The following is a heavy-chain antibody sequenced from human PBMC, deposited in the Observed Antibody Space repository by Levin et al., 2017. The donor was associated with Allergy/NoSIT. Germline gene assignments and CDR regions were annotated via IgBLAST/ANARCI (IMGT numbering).Heavy chain of an antibody. Sequence: SQTLSLTCTVSGGSISSYYWSWIRQPPGKGLEWIGYIYYSGSTNYNPSLKSRVTISVDTSKNQFSLKLSSVTAADTAVYYCARHVDIVVVPAASNDKYYYYYMDVWGKGTTVTVSS. D-gene: IGHD2-2*03. J-gene: IGHJ6*03. CDR2: IYYSGST. CDR1: GGSISSYY. CDR3: ARHVDIVVVPAASNDKYYYYYMDV. V-gene: IGHV4-59*08.